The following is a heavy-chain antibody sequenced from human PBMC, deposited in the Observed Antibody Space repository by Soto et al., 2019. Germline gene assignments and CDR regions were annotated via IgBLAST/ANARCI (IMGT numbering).Heavy chain of an antibody. V-gene: IGHV1-69*12. CDR3: ARDGEVYSGYEGYFDH. CDR1: GGTFSSYA. J-gene: IGHJ4*02. CDR2: IIPIFGTA. D-gene: IGHD5-12*01. Sequence: QVQLVQSGAEVKKPGSSVKVSCKASGGTFSSYAISWVRQAPGQGLEWMGGIIPIFGTANYPQKFQGRVTIAADESTSTAYLELSSLRSEAPAGYYCARDGEVYSGYEGYFDHWGPGTLVTVSS.